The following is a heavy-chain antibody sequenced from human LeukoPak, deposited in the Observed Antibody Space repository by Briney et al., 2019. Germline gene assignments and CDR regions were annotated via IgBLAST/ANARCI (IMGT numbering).Heavy chain of an antibody. V-gene: IGHV3-7*01. CDR2: IKQDGSER. CDR1: GFTFSSYW. Sequence: GGSLRLSCAAYGFTFSSYWMSWVSQPPGKGVEWVVNIKQDGSERYYVDSVKGRFTISRDNAKKSVYLQMNSLRGEDTAVYYCATDGGPCDDWGQGTLVTVSS. J-gene: IGHJ4*02. D-gene: IGHD3-3*01. CDR3: ATDGGPCDD.